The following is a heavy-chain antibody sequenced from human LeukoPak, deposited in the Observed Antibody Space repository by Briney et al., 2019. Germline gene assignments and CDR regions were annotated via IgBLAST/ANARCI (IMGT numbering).Heavy chain of an antibody. CDR1: GGSISSYY. CDR2: IYYSGST. CDR3: ARDSSGYYFDY. Sequence: SETLSLTCTVSGGSISSYYWSWIRQPPGKRLEWIGYIYYSGSTNYNPSLKSRVTISVDTSKNQFSLKLSSVTAADTAMYYCARDSSGYYFDYWGQGTLVTVSS. V-gene: IGHV4-59*01. J-gene: IGHJ4*02. D-gene: IGHD6-19*01.